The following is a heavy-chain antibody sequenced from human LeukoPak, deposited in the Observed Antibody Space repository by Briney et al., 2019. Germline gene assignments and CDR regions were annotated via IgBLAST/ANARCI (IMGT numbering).Heavy chain of an antibody. J-gene: IGHJ1*01. V-gene: IGHV4-4*02. Sequence: SGTLSLTCAVSGGSISSSNWWSWVRQPPGKGLEWIGEINHSGSTNYNPSLKSRVTISVDTSKNQFSLKLSSVTAADTAVYYCARPLGYCSGGSCYAYFQHWGQGTLVTVSS. D-gene: IGHD2-15*01. CDR2: INHSGST. CDR1: GGSISSSNW. CDR3: ARPLGYCSGGSCYAYFQH.